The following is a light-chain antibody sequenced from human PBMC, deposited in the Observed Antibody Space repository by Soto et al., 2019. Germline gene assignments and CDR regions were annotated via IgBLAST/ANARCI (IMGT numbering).Light chain of an antibody. J-gene: IGKJ3*01. V-gene: IGKV3-15*01. CDR1: QSVSSN. CDR2: GAS. Sequence: EIVRTQSPATLSVSPGERATLSCRASQSVSSNLAWYQQKPGQAPRLLIYGASTRATGIPARFSGSGSGTEFTLTISSLQSEDFAVSYCQQYNNWPRGITFGPGTKVDIK. CDR3: QQYNNWPRGIT.